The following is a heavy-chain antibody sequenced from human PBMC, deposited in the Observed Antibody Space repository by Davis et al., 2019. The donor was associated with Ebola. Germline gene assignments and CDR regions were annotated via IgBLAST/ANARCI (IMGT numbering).Heavy chain of an antibody. J-gene: IGHJ3*02. CDR1: RYTFTSYA. V-gene: IGHV7-4-1*02. CDR2: INTNTGNP. Sequence: ASVTVSCKASRYTFTSYAMNWVRQAPGQGLEWMGWINTNTGNPTYAQGFTGRFVFSLDTSVSTAYLQISSLKAEDTAVYYCARDIVGATSAFDIWGQGTMVTVSS. CDR3: ARDIVGATSAFDI. D-gene: IGHD1-26*01.